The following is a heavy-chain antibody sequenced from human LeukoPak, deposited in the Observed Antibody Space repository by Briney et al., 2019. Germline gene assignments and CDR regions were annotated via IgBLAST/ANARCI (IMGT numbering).Heavy chain of an antibody. J-gene: IGHJ6*02. Sequence: GGSLRLSCAVSGFIFSSYGMHWVRQAPGKGLEWVAVIYYDGSNKYYADSVRGRFTISRDNSKNTLFLQMSSLRAEDTAVYYCARDTFYSSGVYGLDVWGQGTTVTVSS. CDR2: IYYDGSNK. CDR3: ARDTFYSSGVYGLDV. CDR1: GFIFSSYG. V-gene: IGHV3-33*01. D-gene: IGHD3-22*01.